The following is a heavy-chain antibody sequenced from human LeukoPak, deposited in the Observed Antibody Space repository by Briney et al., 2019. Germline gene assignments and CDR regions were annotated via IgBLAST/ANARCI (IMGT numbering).Heavy chain of an antibody. J-gene: IGHJ5*02. V-gene: IGHV6-1*01. CDR3: ARDRSGRLSGGDNWFDP. CDR2: TYYRSKWYN. Sequence: SQTLSLTCAISGDSVSSNSAAWNWIRQSPSRGLEWRGRTYYRSKWYNDYAVSVKSRITINPDTSKNQFSLQLNSVTPEDTAVYYCARDRSGRLSGGDNWFDPWGQGTLVTVSS. D-gene: IGHD3-10*01. CDR1: GDSVSSNSAA.